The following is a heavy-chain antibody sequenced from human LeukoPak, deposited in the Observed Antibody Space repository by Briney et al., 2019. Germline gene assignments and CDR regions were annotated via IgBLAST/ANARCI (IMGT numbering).Heavy chain of an antibody. V-gene: IGHV3-30*02. CDR1: GFTFSSYG. CDR2: IRYDGSNK. D-gene: IGHD6-19*01. CDR3: ARERGQWS. Sequence: GGSLRLSCAASGFTFSSYGMHWVRQAPGKGLEWVAFIRYDGSNKYYADSVKGRFTISRDNAKNSLYLQMNSLRAEDTAVYYCARERGQWSWGQGTLVTVSS. J-gene: IGHJ4*02.